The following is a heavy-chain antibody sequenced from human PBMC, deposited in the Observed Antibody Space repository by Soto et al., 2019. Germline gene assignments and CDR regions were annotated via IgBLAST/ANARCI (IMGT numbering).Heavy chain of an antibody. V-gene: IGHV3-30*03. J-gene: IGHJ3*02. CDR1: GFTFSSYG. D-gene: IGHD3-10*01. Sequence: QVQLVESGGGVVQPGRSLRLSCAASGFTFSSYGMHWVRQAPGKGLEWVAVISYDGSNKYYADSVKGRFTISRDNSKNTLYLQMNSLRAEDTAVYYCAREAGDYGLAFDIWGQGTMVTVSS. CDR3: AREAGDYGLAFDI. CDR2: ISYDGSNK.